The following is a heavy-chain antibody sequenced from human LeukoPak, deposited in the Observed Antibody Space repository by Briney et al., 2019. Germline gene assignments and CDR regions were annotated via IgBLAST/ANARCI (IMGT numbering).Heavy chain of an antibody. J-gene: IGHJ4*02. V-gene: IGHV3-7*01. D-gene: IGHD4-23*01. CDR3: ARDPVYGGNSGFDY. CDR2: IKQDGSEI. CDR1: GLTFSSYW. Sequence: GGSLRLSCAASGLTFSSYWMSWVRQAPGKGLEWVADIKQDGSEIHYVDPENGRFTISRDNAKTSLYLQMNSLRADDTAVYYCARDPVYGGNSGFDYWGRGILVTVSS.